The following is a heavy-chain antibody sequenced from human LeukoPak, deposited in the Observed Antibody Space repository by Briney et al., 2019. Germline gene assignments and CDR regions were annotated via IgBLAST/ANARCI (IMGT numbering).Heavy chain of an antibody. CDR3: ARHSGTYYADFDY. CDR2: MYYSGST. D-gene: IGHD1-26*01. V-gene: IGHV4-39*01. Sequence: PSETLYLTCTVAGVSISSSSYYWGWIRHPPGNRLEWIGSMYYSGSTYYRPSLKSRVTMSVDTSKSQFSLKLSSVTAADTAVYYCARHSGTYYADFDYWGQGTLVTVSS. CDR1: GVSISSSSYY. J-gene: IGHJ4*02.